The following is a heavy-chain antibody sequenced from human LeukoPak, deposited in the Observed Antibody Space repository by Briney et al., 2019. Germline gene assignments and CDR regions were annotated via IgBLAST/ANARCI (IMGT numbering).Heavy chain of an antibody. V-gene: IGHV3-48*03. CDR3: ARGGYISY. D-gene: IGHD5-24*01. CDR2: INSGGSTI. Sequence: GGSLRLSCAASGYTFSSYEMNWVRQAPGKGLEWVSYINSGGSTIYYADSVKGRFTISRDNAKNSLYLQMNSLRAEDTAVYYCARGGYISYWGQGTLVTVSS. J-gene: IGHJ4*02. CDR1: GYTFSSYE.